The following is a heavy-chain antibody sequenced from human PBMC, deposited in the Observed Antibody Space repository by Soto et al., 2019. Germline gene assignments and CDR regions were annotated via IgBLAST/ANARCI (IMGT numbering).Heavy chain of an antibody. Sequence: SETLSLTCAVSGGSIISNYWWAWIRQSPGEGLVWIGSIYHSGTTYYNPSLESRVIISVDTSESRFALRLTSVTAADSAVYYCGRTENVGYYPYLGQGTLVTVSS. CDR2: IYHSGTT. J-gene: IGHJ1*01. V-gene: IGHV4-38-2*01. CDR3: GRTENVGYYPY. CDR1: GGSIISNYW. D-gene: IGHD3-3*01.